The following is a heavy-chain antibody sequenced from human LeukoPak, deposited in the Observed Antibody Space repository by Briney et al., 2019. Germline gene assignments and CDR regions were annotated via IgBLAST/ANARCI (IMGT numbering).Heavy chain of an antibody. D-gene: IGHD6-6*01. CDR2: IYYSGST. Sequence: SETLSLTCTVSGGSISSSSYYWGWIRQPPGKGLEWIGSIYYSGSTYYNPSLKSRVTISVDTSKNQFSLKLSSVTAADTAVYYCARRGSIAARPGYLDYWGQGTLVTVSS. J-gene: IGHJ4*02. CDR1: GGSISSSSYY. CDR3: ARRGSIAARPGYLDY. V-gene: IGHV4-39*01.